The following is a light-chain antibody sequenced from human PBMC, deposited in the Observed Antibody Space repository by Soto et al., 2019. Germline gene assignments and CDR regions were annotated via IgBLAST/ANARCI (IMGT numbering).Light chain of an antibody. V-gene: IGKV1-17*03. J-gene: IGKJ1*01. CDR1: QGISNY. Sequence: DIQMTQSPSAMSASVGDRVNIAFRASQGISNYLSWFQLKPGKVPKRLMYAASTLQSGVPSRFSGSGSGTESTLTISSLQPEDFATYYCLRHDLYPWTFGQGTKVDIK. CDR2: AAS. CDR3: LRHDLYPWT.